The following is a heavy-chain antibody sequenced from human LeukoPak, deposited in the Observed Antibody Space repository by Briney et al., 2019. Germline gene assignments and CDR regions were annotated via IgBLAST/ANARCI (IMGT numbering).Heavy chain of an antibody. Sequence: GGSLRLSCAASGFTFSSYAMSWVRQTPGKGLEWVSAISASGDYTNYADSVKGRFTISRDSSKNTLYVQMNNLRAEDTAVYYCAKGVISTATYFSYFDYWGQGTLVTVSS. CDR1: GFTFSSYA. V-gene: IGHV3-23*01. CDR3: AKGVISTATYFSYFDY. J-gene: IGHJ4*02. CDR2: ISASGDYT. D-gene: IGHD3-9*01.